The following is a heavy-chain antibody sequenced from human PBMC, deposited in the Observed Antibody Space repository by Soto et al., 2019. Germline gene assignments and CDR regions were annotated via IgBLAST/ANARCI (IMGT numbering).Heavy chain of an antibody. CDR2: LNPNTDKT. D-gene: IGHD5-12*01. Sequence: ASVKVSCRASGYTFSNYDSNGVRQATGQGIEWMGWLNPNTDKTGSAQKFQGRVTMNRNTSISTAYLELSGLRSDDTAVYYCARAIKGLHPSAFDIWGKGTRVTASS. CDR1: GYTFSNYD. CDR3: ARAIKGLHPSAFDI. V-gene: IGHV1-8*01. J-gene: IGHJ3*02.